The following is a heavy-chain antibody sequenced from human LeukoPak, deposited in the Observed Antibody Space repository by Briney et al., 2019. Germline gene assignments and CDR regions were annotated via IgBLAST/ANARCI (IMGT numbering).Heavy chain of an antibody. CDR2: ISSSGSTI. V-gene: IGHV3-11*01. CDR1: GFTFSDYY. CDR3: ARANEMEKARGYSGYAYFDY. Sequence: PGGSLRLSCAASGFTFSDYYMSWIRQAPGKGLEWVSYISSSGSTIYYADSVKGRFTISRDNAKNSLYLQMNSLRAEDTAVYYCARANEMEKARGYSGYAYFDYWGQGTLVTVSS. J-gene: IGHJ4*02. D-gene: IGHD5-12*01.